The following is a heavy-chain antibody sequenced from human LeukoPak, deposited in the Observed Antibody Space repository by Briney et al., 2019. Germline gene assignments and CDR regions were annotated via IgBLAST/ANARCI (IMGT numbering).Heavy chain of an antibody. J-gene: IGHJ6*04. V-gene: IGHV3-21*01. CDR2: ISSSSSYI. Sequence: GGSLRLSCTASGFTFSIYSMNWVRQAPGKGREWVSSISSSSSYIYYADSVKGRFTISRDNAKNSLYLQMNSLRAEDTAVYYCASTGDFDWLTRYYYGMDVWGKGTTVTVSS. CDR1: GFTFSIYS. CDR3: ASTGDFDWLTRYYYGMDV. D-gene: IGHD3-9*01.